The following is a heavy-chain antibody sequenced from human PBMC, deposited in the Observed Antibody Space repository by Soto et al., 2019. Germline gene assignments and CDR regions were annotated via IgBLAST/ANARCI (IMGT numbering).Heavy chain of an antibody. V-gene: IGHV3-43D*04. CDR2: ISWDGGST. CDR1: GFTFDDYA. D-gene: IGHD1-26*01. J-gene: IGHJ6*02. Sequence: LRLSCAASGFTFDDYAMHWVRQAPGKGLEWVSLISWDGGSTYYADSVKGRFTISRDNSKNSLYLQMNSLRAEDTALYYCAKDNKGAYYYYGMDVWGQGTTVTVSS. CDR3: AKDNKGAYYYYGMDV.